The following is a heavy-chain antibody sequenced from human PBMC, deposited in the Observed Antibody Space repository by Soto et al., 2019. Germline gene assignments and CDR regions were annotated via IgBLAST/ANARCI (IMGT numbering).Heavy chain of an antibody. D-gene: IGHD6-13*01. V-gene: IGHV1-3*01. J-gene: IGHJ5*02. CDR1: GYTFTSYG. Sequence: VASVKVSCKASGYTFTSYGIHWVRQAPGERLEWMGWINAANGDTKYSPKFQGRVTIPRHTSASTAYMEMSSLRSEEKAVYYWVRRDVSATGIEWFEIWGQGTLVTLS. CDR3: VRRDVSATGIEWFEI. CDR2: INAANGDT.